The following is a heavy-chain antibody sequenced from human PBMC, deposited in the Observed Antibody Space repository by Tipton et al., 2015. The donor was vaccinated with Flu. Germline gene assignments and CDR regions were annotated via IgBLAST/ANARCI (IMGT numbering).Heavy chain of an antibody. CDR2: IYPGDSDT. D-gene: IGHD2-2*01. V-gene: IGHV5-51*01. Sequence: VQLVQSGAEVKKPGESLKISCKGSGYSFTSYWIGWVRQMPGKGLEWMGIIYPGDSDTRYSPSFQGQVTISADKSISTAYLQWSSLKASDPAMYYCARHWGPVVVPAAGGDYWGQGTLVTVSS. J-gene: IGHJ4*02. CDR1: GYSFTSYW. CDR3: ARHWGPVVVPAAGGDY.